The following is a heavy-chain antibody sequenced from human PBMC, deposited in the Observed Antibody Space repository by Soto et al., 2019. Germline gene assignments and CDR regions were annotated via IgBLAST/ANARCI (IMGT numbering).Heavy chain of an antibody. D-gene: IGHD3-10*01. Sequence: GASVKVSCKVSGGPFSTLSISLVRQAPGQGLMWMGGIIPIFDATNYAQMFQGRVTITADDSTSTAYMELSSLRSDDTAVYYCARDLPNRSGRVWGPGTLVTVSS. CDR2: IIPIFDAT. CDR3: ARDLPNRSGRV. V-gene: IGHV1-69*13. J-gene: IGHJ4*02. CDR1: GGPFSTLS.